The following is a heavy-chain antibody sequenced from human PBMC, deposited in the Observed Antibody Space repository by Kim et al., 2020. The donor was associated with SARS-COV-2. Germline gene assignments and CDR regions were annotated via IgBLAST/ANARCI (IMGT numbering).Heavy chain of an antibody. Sequence: GGSLRLSCAPSGFTFSSYGMHWVRQAPGKGLEWVAVISYDGSNKYYADSVKGRFTISRDNSKNTLYLQMNSLRAEDTAVYYCAKEEGSGYSSGWTYYYYGMDVWGQGTTVTVSS. CDR2: ISYDGSNK. CDR3: AKEEGSGYSSGWTYYYYGMDV. V-gene: IGHV3-30*18. J-gene: IGHJ6*02. D-gene: IGHD6-19*01. CDR1: GFTFSSYG.